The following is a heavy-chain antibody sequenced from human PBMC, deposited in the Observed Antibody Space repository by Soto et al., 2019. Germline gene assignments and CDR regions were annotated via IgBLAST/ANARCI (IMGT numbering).Heavy chain of an antibody. CDR1: GGTFSSYA. D-gene: IGHD2-15*01. J-gene: IGHJ6*02. V-gene: IGHV1-69*13. CDR2: IIPIFGTA. CDR3: ASNLGHCSGGSCYERYYYGMDV. Sequence: SVKVSCKASGGTFSSYAISWVRQAPGQGLEWMGGIIPIFGTANYAQKFQGRVTITADESTSTAYMELSSLRSEDTAVHDFASNLGHCSGGSCYERYYYGMDVWGQGTTVTVSS.